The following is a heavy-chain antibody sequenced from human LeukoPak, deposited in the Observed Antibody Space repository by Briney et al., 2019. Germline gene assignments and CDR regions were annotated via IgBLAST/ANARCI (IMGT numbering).Heavy chain of an antibody. CDR1: GGTFSSYA. CDR2: IIPIFGTA. J-gene: IGHJ5*02. D-gene: IGHD6-13*01. CDR3: ARDLIAAAGTVWFDP. V-gene: IGHV1-69*06. Sequence: ASVKVSCKASGGTFSSYAISWVRQAPGQGLEWMGGIIPIFGTANYAQKFQGRVAITADKSTSTAYMELSSLRSEDTAVYYCARDLIAAAGTVWFDPWGQGTLVTVSS.